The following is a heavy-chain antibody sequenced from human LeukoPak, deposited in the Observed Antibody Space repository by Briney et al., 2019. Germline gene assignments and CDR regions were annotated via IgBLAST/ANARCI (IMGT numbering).Heavy chain of an antibody. Sequence: PGGSLRLSCAASGFTFSSSWMSWVRQAPGKGLEWVANIKQDGSEKYYVASVKGRFTISRDNAKNPLYLQMNSLRAEDTAVYYCARAGGTYYGIAFDIWGQGTMVTVSS. V-gene: IGHV3-7*01. D-gene: IGHD1-26*01. CDR2: IKQDGSEK. CDR1: GFTFSSSW. CDR3: ARAGGTYYGIAFDI. J-gene: IGHJ3*02.